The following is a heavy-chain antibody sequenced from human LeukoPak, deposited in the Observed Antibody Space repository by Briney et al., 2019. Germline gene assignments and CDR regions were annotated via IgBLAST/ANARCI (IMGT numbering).Heavy chain of an antibody. V-gene: IGHV4-39*01. D-gene: IGHD6-13*01. CDR1: GSTINSRSLY. Sequence: PSETLTLTCTVSGSTINSRSLYWGCLRQPPGKGPDWLATIYYSGSTHYNPSLKSPVTMSIDASKNQFSLRLSSTTAAETAVYCCARRPGEYAGTAFDYSGPGTLATVSS. CDR3: ARRPGEYAGTAFDY. CDR2: IYYSGST. J-gene: IGHJ4*02.